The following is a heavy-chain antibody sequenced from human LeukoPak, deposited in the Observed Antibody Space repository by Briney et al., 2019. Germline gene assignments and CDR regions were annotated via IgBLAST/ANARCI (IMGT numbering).Heavy chain of an antibody. CDR3: ARVPSYDSSGYYLN. D-gene: IGHD3-22*01. CDR2: INPNSGGT. CDR1: GYTFTGYY. Sequence: ASVKVSCKASGYTFTGYYMHWVRQAPGQGLEWMGRINPNSGGTNYAQKFQGRVTTTRDTSISTTYMELSRLRSDDTALYYCARVPSYDSSGYYLNWGQGTLVTVSS. V-gene: IGHV1-2*06. J-gene: IGHJ4*02.